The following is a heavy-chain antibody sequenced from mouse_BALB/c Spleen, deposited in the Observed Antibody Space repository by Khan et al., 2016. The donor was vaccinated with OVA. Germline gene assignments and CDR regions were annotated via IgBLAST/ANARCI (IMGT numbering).Heavy chain of an antibody. CDR3: TRDGNYAHWYFDV. CDR1: GFTFSTYT. D-gene: IGHD2-1*01. J-gene: IGHJ1*01. Sequence: EVELVESGGGLVKPGGSLKLFCAASGFTFSTYTLSWVRQTPEKRLEWVATISSGATYTYYPDSVKGRFTISRDNAKNTLYLQMSSLKSEDTAMYYGTRDGNYAHWYFDVWGAGTTVTVSS. V-gene: IGHV5-6-4*01. CDR2: ISSGATYT.